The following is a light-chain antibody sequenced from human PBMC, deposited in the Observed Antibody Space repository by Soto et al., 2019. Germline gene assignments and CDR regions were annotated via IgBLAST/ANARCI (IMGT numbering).Light chain of an antibody. CDR2: GAS. J-gene: IGKJ1*01. Sequence: EMVLTQSPATLSVSPGERATLSCRASQSVSSNLAWYQQKPGQAPRLLIYGASTRATGIPARFTGSGSGTEFTLTISSLQSDDFATYYCLQYNGYYRTFGQGTKVDIK. CDR3: LQYNGYYRT. CDR1: QSVSSN. V-gene: IGKV3-15*01.